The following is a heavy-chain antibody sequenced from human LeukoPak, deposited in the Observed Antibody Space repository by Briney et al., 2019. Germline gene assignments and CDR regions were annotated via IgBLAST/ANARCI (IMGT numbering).Heavy chain of an antibody. CDR3: ARCRRKSSSWYSGCWFDP. V-gene: IGHV4-34*01. CDR2: INHSGST. CDR1: GGSFSGYY. Sequence: SETLSLTCAVYGGSFSGYYWSWIRQPPGKGLEWIGEINHSGSTNYNPSLKSRVTISVDTSKNQFSLKLSSVTAADTAVYYCARCRRKSSSWYSGCWFDPWGQGTLVTVSS. D-gene: IGHD6-13*01. J-gene: IGHJ5*02.